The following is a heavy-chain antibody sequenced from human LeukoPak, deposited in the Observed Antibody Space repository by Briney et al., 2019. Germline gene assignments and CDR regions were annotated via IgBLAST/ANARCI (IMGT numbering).Heavy chain of an antibody. CDR3: ARGSGWYADY. J-gene: IGHJ4*02. Sequence: PSETLSLTCAVYGGSFSGYYWSWIRQPPGKGLEWIGEINHSGSTNYNPSLKSRVTISVDTSKHQFSLKLSSVTAADTAVYYCARGSGWYADYWGQGTLVTVSS. CDR2: INHSGST. V-gene: IGHV4-34*01. D-gene: IGHD6-19*01. CDR1: GGSFSGYY.